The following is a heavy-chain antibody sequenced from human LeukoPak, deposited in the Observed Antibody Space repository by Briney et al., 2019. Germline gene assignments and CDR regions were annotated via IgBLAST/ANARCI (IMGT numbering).Heavy chain of an antibody. CDR2: ITNSGNSK. D-gene: IGHD4-23*01. CDR1: ELTFSSYS. CDR3: ARDPMHNGGNSGAFDF. Sequence: GGSLRLYCAASELTFSSYSMNWVRQAPGKGLEWVSYITNSGNSKSYADSVKGRFTISRDNTKNSLYLQMNGLRAEDTAVYYCARDPMHNGGNSGAFDFWGQGTLVTVSS. V-gene: IGHV3-48*01. J-gene: IGHJ3*01.